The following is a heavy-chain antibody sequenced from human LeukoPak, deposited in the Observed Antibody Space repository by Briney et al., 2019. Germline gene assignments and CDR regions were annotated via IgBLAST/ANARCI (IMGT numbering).Heavy chain of an antibody. D-gene: IGHD3-9*01. CDR3: ARTARSYDILTGYSPHYYFDY. J-gene: IGHJ4*02. CDR2: INPSGGST. V-gene: IGHV1-46*01. Sequence: GASVKVSCKASGGTFSSYAISWVRQAPGQGLEWMGIINPSGGSTSYAQKFQGRVTMTRDTSTSTVYMELSSLRSEDTAVYYCARTARSYDILTGYSPHYYFDYWGQGTLVTVSS. CDR1: GGTFSSYA.